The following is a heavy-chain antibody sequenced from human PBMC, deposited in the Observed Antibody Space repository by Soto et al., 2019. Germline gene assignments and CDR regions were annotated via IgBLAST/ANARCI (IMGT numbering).Heavy chain of an antibody. J-gene: IGHJ3*02. CDR1: GFTFSSYD. Sequence: GGSLRLSCAASGFTFSSYDMHWVRQATGKGLEWVSAIGTAGDTYYPGSVKGRFTISRENAKNSLYLQMNSLRAGDTAVYYCARGSSIAARDAFDIWGQGTMVTVSS. D-gene: IGHD6-6*01. CDR3: ARGSSIAARDAFDI. V-gene: IGHV3-13*01. CDR2: IGTAGDT.